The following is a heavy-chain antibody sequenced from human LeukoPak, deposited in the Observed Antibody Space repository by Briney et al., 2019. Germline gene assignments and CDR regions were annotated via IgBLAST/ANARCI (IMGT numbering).Heavy chain of an antibody. D-gene: IGHD4-17*01. CDR1: GGSLSSYY. Sequence: PSETLSLTCTVSGGSLSSYYWRWIPQPPGKGLEWIVYIYYSGRTNYNPSLKSRVTISVHTSKNQFTLHLSSVTAADTAVYYCARRRRVTVTKGGDYFDYRGQGGLVTVSS. CDR3: ARRRRVTVTKGGDYFDY. CDR2: IYYSGRT. J-gene: IGHJ4*02. V-gene: IGHV4-59*08.